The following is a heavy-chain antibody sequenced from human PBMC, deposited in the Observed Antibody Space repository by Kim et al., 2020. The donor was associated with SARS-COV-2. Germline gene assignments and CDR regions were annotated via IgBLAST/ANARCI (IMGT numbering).Heavy chain of an antibody. Sequence: YADSVKGRFTISRDNSKNTLYLQMNSLRAEDTAVYYCARSGYDYGDGVDYWGQGTLVTVSS. D-gene: IGHD5-12*01. CDR3: ARSGYDYGDGVDY. J-gene: IGHJ4*02. V-gene: IGHV3-30*01.